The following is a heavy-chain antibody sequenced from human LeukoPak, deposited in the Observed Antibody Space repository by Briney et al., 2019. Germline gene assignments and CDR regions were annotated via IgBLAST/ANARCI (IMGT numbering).Heavy chain of an antibody. V-gene: IGHV1-46*01. CDR3: ARDPSSPAVGGYYFDY. J-gene: IGHJ4*02. CDR1: GYTFTSYY. CDR2: INPSGGST. Sequence: ASVKVSCKASGYTFTSYYMHWVRQAPGQGLEWMGIINPSGGSTGYAQKFQGRVTMTRDTSTSTVYMELSSLRSEDTAVYYCARDPSSPAVGGYYFDYWGQGTLVTVSS. D-gene: IGHD1-26*01.